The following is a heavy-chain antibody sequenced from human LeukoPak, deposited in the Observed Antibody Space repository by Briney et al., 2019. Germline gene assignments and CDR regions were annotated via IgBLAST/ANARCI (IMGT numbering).Heavy chain of an antibody. Sequence: SETLSLTCTVSGGSFSIYYWSWIRQPAGKGLEYIGRIYTSGSTNYNPSLKSRVTMSVDTSKSQFSLKLTSVTAADTAVYYCARGPTTVTRAFDYWGQGTLVTVSS. V-gene: IGHV4-4*07. CDR1: GGSFSIYY. J-gene: IGHJ4*02. CDR2: IYTSGST. CDR3: ARGPTTVTRAFDY. D-gene: IGHD4-17*01.